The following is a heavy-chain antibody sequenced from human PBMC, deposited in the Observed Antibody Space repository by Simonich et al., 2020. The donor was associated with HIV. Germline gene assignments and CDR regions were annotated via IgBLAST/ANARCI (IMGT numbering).Heavy chain of an antibody. CDR3: ARQSGYVDAFDT. Sequence: IKNRVTISVDTSKNQFSLKLTSVTAADTAVYYCARQSGYVDAFDTWGQGTMVTVSS. J-gene: IGHJ3*02. V-gene: IGHV4-39*01. D-gene: IGHD5-12*01.